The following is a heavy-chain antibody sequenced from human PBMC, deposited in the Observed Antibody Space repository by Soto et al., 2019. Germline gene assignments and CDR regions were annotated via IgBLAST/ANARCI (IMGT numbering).Heavy chain of an antibody. Sequence: GPSVKVSVEAARYTFTSYAMNWVRQAPGQGLEWMGWINTNTGNPTYAQGFTGRFVFSLDASVSTAYLQICSLKAEDTAVYYCARDRPGAPYYYGMDVWGQGTTVTVSS. J-gene: IGHJ6*02. D-gene: IGHD4-17*01. CDR1: RYTFTSYA. CDR3: ARDRPGAPYYYGMDV. V-gene: IGHV7-4-1*01. CDR2: INTNTGNP.